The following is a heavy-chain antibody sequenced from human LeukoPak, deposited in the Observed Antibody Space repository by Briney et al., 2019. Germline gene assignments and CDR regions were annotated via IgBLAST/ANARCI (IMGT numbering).Heavy chain of an antibody. Sequence: PGGSLRLSCAASGFTFSTYAMNWVRQAPGKGLEWVSTISGSGDSTYYADSVKGRFTISRDNSKNTLLLQMNSLRAEDTAVYYCAKGGAGYCSSTSCLYYFDYWGQGTPVTVST. V-gene: IGHV3-23*01. CDR1: GFTFSTYA. CDR2: ISGSGDST. CDR3: AKGGAGYCSSTSCLYYFDY. J-gene: IGHJ4*02. D-gene: IGHD2-2*01.